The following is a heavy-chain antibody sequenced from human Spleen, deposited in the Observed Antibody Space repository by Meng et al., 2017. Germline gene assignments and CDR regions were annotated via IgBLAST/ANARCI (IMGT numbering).Heavy chain of an antibody. V-gene: IGHV4-30-4*01. CDR1: GDSISSGDYY. Sequence: QVQLQESGPGLVKPSQTLSLTCTVSGDSISSGDYYWSWIRQPPGKGLEWIGYIYDSGYTYYNPSLKSRVTISVDTSKKQFSLRLTSVTAADTAVYYCVRENWKSTIDYSGQGTLVTVSS. CDR2: IYDSGYT. D-gene: IGHD1-1*01. J-gene: IGHJ4*02. CDR3: VRENWKSTIDY.